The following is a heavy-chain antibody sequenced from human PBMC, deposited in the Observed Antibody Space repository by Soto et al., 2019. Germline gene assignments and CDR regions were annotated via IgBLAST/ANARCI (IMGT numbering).Heavy chain of an antibody. CDR3: AKATATGGGAFDI. D-gene: IGHD2-8*02. Sequence: GGTLRLSCAVSGFTCSSYYMSWVRQAPGEGLEWVSTVLVAGSRHYPDSVKGRFTISRDNSKNTLFLQMNSLTAGDTAVYYWAKATATGGGAFDICGQGTMVTVSS. V-gene: IGHV3-23*01. CDR1: GFTCSSYY. CDR2: VLVAGSR. J-gene: IGHJ3*02.